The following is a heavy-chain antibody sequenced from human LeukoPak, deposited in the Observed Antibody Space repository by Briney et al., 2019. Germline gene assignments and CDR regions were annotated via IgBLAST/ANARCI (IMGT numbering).Heavy chain of an antibody. V-gene: IGHV1-46*01. J-gene: IGHJ4*02. CDR2: INPSGDST. CDR1: GFTFTINH. D-gene: IGHD3-16*01. Sequence: ASVKVSCKASGFTFTINHIHWVRQAPGQGLEWMGVINPSGDSTTYAQNFQGRVTMTRDTSTSTVYMELRSLRSEDTAIYYCAKLATSDTGETYWGQGTLVTVSS. CDR3: AKLATSDTGETY.